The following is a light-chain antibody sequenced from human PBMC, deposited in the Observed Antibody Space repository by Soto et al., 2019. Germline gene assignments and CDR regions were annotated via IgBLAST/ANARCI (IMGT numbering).Light chain of an antibody. V-gene: IGKV3-20*01. CDR3: QQYGSSPRGA. Sequence: EIVLTQSPGTLSLSPGERATLSCRASQSVSSTFLAWYQQKPGQAPRLLIYGASSRVTGIPDRFSGSGSGTDFTLTISRLEPEDFAVYYCQQYGSSPRGAFGQGTKVEIK. CDR1: QSVSSTF. CDR2: GAS. J-gene: IGKJ1*01.